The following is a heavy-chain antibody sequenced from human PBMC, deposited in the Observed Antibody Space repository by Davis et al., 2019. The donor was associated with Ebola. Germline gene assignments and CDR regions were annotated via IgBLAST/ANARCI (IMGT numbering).Heavy chain of an antibody. J-gene: IGHJ3*02. Sequence: ASVKVSCKASGYTFTGYYMHWVRQAPGQGLEWMGWINPHNGDTKYAQRFQGRVTMTRDTSMRTVYMEVTSLTFDDTAVYYCARVRIMGESGDDAFDIWGQGTMVIVSP. CDR1: GYTFTGYY. CDR2: INPHNGDT. V-gene: IGHV1-2*02. D-gene: IGHD1-26*01. CDR3: ARVRIMGESGDDAFDI.